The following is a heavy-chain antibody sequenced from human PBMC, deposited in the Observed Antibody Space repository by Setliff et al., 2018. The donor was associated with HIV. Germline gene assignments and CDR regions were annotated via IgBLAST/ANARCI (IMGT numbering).Heavy chain of an antibody. J-gene: IGHJ3*02. CDR1: GFDFGDYA. CDR3: TRNRNYAFDI. V-gene: IGHV3-49*04. CDR2: IRDKAFGGTT. Sequence: SLRLSCSASGFDFGDYAMSWVRQAPGKGLEWVGFIRDKAFGGTTENAASVKGRFSISRDDSKSIAYLQMSSLKTEDTAIYCTRNRNYAFDIWGQGTMVTVSS.